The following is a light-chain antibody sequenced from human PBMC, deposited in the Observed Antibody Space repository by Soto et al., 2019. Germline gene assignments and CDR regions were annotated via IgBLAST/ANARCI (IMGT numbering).Light chain of an antibody. CDR1: QAISHF. V-gene: IGKV1-27*01. CDR2: GAS. J-gene: IGKJ3*01. CDR3: QKYNTGPFT. Sequence: DIPMAQSPSSLSAAVGDRVTITCRASQAISHFLAWYQQKPGKSPQLLIYGASTLQSGVPSRFSGSGSGTDFTLTISSLQTEDVGTYYCQKYNTGPFTFGPGTKVDL.